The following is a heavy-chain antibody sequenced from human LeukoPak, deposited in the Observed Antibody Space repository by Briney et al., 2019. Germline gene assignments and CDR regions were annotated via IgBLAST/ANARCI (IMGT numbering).Heavy chain of an antibody. CDR2: ISSSGSTI. D-gene: IGHD6-19*01. V-gene: IGHV3-48*03. CDR3: ARDLVVGSGFPFDY. CDR1: GFTFSSYE. Sequence: GGSLRLSCAASGFTFSSYEMNWVRQAPGKGLEWVSYISSSGSTIYYADSVKGRFTISRDNAKNSLYLQMNSLRADDTAVYYSARDLVVGSGFPFDYWGQGTLVTVSS. J-gene: IGHJ4*02.